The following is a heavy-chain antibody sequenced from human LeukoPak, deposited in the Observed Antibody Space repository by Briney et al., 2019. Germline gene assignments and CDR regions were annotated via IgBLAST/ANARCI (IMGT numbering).Heavy chain of an antibody. D-gene: IGHD6-19*01. J-gene: IGHJ6*03. V-gene: IGHV4-59*01. Sequence: SETLSLTCTVSGGSISSYYWSWIRQPPGKGLEWIGYIYYSGSTNYNPSLKSRVTISVDTSKNQFSLKLSSVTAADTAVYYCTRQWLAPGLNWGRVGYYYYMDVWGKGTTVTVSS. CDR2: IYYSGST. CDR3: TRQWLAPGLNWGRVGYYYYMDV. CDR1: GGSISSYY.